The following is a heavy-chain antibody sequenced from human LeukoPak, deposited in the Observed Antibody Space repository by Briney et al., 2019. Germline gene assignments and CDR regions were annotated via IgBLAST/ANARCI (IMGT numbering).Heavy chain of an antibody. CDR3: ARDRDGGNDY. CDR1: GGSFSGYY. J-gene: IGHJ4*02. V-gene: IGHV4-34*01. D-gene: IGHD4-23*01. Sequence: TSETLSLTCAVYGGSFSGYYWSWIRQPPGKGLEWIGEINHSGSTNYNPSLKSRVTISVDTSQNLFSLKLSSVTAADTAVYYCARDRDGGNDYWGQGTLVTVSS. CDR2: INHSGST.